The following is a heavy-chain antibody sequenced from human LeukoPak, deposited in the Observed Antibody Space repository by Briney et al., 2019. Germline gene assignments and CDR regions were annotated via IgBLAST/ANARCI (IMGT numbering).Heavy chain of an antibody. V-gene: IGHV3-48*03. Sequence: GGSLRLSCAASGFTFSSCEMNWVRQAPGRGLEWVSYISSSGSTIYYADSVKGRFTISRDNAKNSLYLQMNSLRAEDTAVYYCARDGHMVRGVFDYWGQGTLVTVSS. CDR2: ISSSGSTI. J-gene: IGHJ4*02. CDR1: GFTFSSCE. CDR3: ARDGHMVRGVFDY. D-gene: IGHD3-10*01.